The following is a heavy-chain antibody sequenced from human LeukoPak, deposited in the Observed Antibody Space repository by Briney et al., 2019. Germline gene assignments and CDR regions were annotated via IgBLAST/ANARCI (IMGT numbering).Heavy chain of an antibody. V-gene: IGHV1-18*01. D-gene: IGHD2-2*01. CDR3: ARDFLEDIVVVPAASGMDV. CDR2: ISAYNGNT. CDR1: GYTFTSYG. Sequence: ASVKVSCKASGYTFTSYGISWVRRAPGQGLEWMGWISAYNGNTNYAQKLQGRVTMTTDTSTSTAYMELRSLRSDDTAVYYCARDFLEDIVVVPAASGMDVWGRGTTVTVSS. J-gene: IGHJ6*02.